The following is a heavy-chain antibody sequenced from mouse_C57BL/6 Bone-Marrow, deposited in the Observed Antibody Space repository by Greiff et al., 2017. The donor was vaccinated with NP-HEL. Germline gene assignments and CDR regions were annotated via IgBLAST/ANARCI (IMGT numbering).Heavy chain of an antibody. CDR2: IYPRSGNT. Sequence: VQLQQSGAELVRPGASVKLSCKASGYTFTSYGISWVKQRTGQGLEWIGEIYPRSGNTYYNEKFKGKATLTADKSSSTAYMQLRSLTSEDAAVYFCARSGSSFDYWGQGTTLTVAS. J-gene: IGHJ2*01. D-gene: IGHD1-1*01. V-gene: IGHV1-81*01. CDR1: GYTFTSYG. CDR3: ARSGSSFDY.